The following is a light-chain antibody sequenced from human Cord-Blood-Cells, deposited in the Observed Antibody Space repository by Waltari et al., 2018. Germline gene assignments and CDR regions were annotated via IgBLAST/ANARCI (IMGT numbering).Light chain of an antibody. Sequence: DIQMTQSPSSLSASVGDRVTITCRANQSISSYLNWYQQKPGKAPKLLIYAASSLQSGVPSRFSGSGSVTDFTLTISSLQPEDFATYYCQQSYSTLYSFGQGTKLEIE. CDR3: QQSYSTLYS. J-gene: IGKJ2*03. CDR1: QSISSY. CDR2: AAS. V-gene: IGKV1-39*01.